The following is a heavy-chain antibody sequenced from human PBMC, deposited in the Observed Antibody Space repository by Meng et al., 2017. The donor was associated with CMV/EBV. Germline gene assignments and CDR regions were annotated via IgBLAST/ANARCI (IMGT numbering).Heavy chain of an antibody. D-gene: IGHD2-15*01. J-gene: IGHJ5*02. Sequence: VEPRESGQGLVKPSATLSLTVLVCGGSISSYYWSWIRQPAGKGLEWIGRIYTSGSTNYNPSLKSRVTMSVDTSKNQFSLKLSSVTAADTAVYYCARSMVVAGDWFDPWGQGTLVTVSS. CDR1: GGSISSYY. CDR3: ARSMVVAGDWFDP. CDR2: IYTSGST. V-gene: IGHV4-4*07.